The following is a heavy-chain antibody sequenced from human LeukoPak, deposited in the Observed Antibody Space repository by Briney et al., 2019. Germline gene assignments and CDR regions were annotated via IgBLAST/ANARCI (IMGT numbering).Heavy chain of an antibody. D-gene: IGHD2/OR15-2a*01. CDR1: GFTFTHHY. CDR2: VGPHSTFT. V-gene: IGHV1-2*02. CDR3: VREGEGPLSKDFDY. Sequence: ASVKVSCKPSGFTFTHHYIHWVRQGPGQGLEWMGYVGPHSTFTSSPQEFQGRVTMTRDASMSTAYMELTRLTSDDTAVYYCVREGEGPLSKDFDYWGQGTLLSLPS. J-gene: IGHJ4*02.